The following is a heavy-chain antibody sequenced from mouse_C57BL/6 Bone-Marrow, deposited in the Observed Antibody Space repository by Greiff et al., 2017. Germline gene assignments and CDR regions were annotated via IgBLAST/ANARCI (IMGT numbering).Heavy chain of an antibody. CDR1: GYTFTSYW. CDR3: ARDYYGSYAMDY. V-gene: IGHV1-50*01. D-gene: IGHD1-1*01. J-gene: IGHJ4*01. Sequence: QVQLQQPGAELVKPGASVKLSCKASGYTFTSYWMQWVKQRPGQGLEWIGEIDPSDSYTNYNQKFKGKATLTVDTSSSTAYMQLSSLTSEDSAVYYCARDYYGSYAMDYWGQGTSVTVSS. CDR2: IDPSDSYT.